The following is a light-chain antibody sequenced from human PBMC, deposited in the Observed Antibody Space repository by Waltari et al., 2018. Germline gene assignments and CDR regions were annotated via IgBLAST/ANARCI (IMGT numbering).Light chain of an antibody. Sequence: QSVLTQPPSVSGAPGQTVTISCTGSTSNLGAGYEVTWYQQLPGTAPKLLIYHNSNRPSGVPDRFSGSKSGTSASLVITGLQAEDEAEYYCQSSDSRLKGRVFGGGTKLTVL. CDR1: TSNLGAGYE. V-gene: IGLV1-40*01. CDR3: QSSDSRLKGRV. CDR2: HNS. J-gene: IGLJ2*01.